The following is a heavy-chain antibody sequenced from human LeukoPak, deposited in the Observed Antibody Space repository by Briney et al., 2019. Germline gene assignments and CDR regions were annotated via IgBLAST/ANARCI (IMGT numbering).Heavy chain of an antibody. Sequence: QPGGSLRLSCAASGFTFSSYAMSWVRQAPGKGLEWISAISGSGGSTYYAGSVKGRFTISRDNSKNTLYLQMNSLRAEDTAVYYCAKVGRSMIVVVDAFDIWGQGTMVTVSS. D-gene: IGHD3-22*01. J-gene: IGHJ3*02. CDR2: ISGSGGST. V-gene: IGHV3-23*01. CDR3: AKVGRSMIVVVDAFDI. CDR1: GFTFSSYA.